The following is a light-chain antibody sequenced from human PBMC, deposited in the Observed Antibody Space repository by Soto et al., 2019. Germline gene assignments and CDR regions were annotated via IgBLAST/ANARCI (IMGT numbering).Light chain of an antibody. CDR3: SSNAGSNNLV. J-gene: IGLJ1*01. CDR1: SSDVGGYNY. V-gene: IGLV2-8*01. CDR2: EVS. Sequence: QSALTQPPSASGSPGQSVTISCTGTSSDVGGYNYVSWYQQHPGKAPRLMISEVSKRPSGVPDRFSGSKSGNTASLTVSGLQAVDEADYYCSSNAGSNNLVFGTGTKLTVL.